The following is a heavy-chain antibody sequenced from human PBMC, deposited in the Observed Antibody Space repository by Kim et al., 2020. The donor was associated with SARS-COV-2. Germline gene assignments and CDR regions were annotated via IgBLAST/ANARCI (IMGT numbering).Heavy chain of an antibody. J-gene: IGHJ4*02. D-gene: IGHD6-13*01. CDR3: ARHVSSSWLFDY. CDR1: RGSISNYY. CDR2: VYYIGST. V-gene: IGHV4-59*08. Sequence: SETLSLTCTVSRGSISNYYWSWIRQPPGKGLEWIGFVYYIGSTNYNPSLKSRVTISVDTPKNQFSLKLRSVTAADTAVYYCARHVSSSWLFDYWGQGILV.